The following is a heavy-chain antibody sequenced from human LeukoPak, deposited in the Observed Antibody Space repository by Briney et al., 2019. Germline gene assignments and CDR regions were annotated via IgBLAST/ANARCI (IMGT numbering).Heavy chain of an antibody. CDR1: GFTFSSYG. J-gene: IGHJ4*02. CDR2: ISYDGSNK. V-gene: IGHV3-30*03. Sequence: GGSLRLSCAASGFTFSSYGMHWVRQAPGKGLEWVAVISYDGSNKYYADSVKGRFTISRDNAKNSLYLQMNSLRAEDTAVYYCARESGGYDILTGYYKKYYFDYWGQGTLVTVSS. CDR3: ARESGGYDILTGYYKKYYFDY. D-gene: IGHD3-9*01.